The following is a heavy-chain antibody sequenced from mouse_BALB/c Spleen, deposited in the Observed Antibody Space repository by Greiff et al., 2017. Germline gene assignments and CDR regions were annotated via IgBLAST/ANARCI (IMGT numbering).Heavy chain of an antibody. CDR2: IDPANGNT. D-gene: IGHD2-1*01. J-gene: IGHJ2*01. CDR3: ACNYVDFFDY. Sequence: VQLQQSGAELVKPGASVKLSCTASGFNIKDPYMHWVKQRPEQGLEWIGRIDPANGNTKYDPKFQGKATITADTSSNTAYLQLSSLTSEDTAVYYCACNYVDFFDYWGQGTTLTVSS. CDR1: GFNIKDPY. V-gene: IGHV14-3*02.